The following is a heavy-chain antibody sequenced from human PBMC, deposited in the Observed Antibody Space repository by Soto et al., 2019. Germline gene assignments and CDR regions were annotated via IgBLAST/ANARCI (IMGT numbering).Heavy chain of an antibody. V-gene: IGHV3-30*18. Sequence: GGSLRLSCAASGFTFSGYGMHWVRQAPGKGLEWVAVISYDGSNKYYADSVKGRFTISRDNSKNTLYLQMNSLRAEDTAVYYCAKDSRYYDFWSGYWNYWGQGTLVTVSS. CDR3: AKDSRYYDFWSGYWNY. J-gene: IGHJ4*02. CDR1: GFTFSGYG. CDR2: ISYDGSNK. D-gene: IGHD3-3*01.